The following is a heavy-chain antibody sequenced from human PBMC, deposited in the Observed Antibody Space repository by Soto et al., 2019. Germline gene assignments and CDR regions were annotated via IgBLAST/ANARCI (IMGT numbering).Heavy chain of an antibody. V-gene: IGHV4-39*01. CDR1: GGSISSSSYY. CDR2: IYYSGST. CDR3: AFQGSYSITYYYYGMDV. J-gene: IGHJ6*02. Sequence: PWGTLSLTCTVSGGSISSSSYYWGWIRQPPGKGLEWIGSIYYSGSTYYNPSLKSRVTISVDTSKNQFSLKLSSVTAADTAVYYCAFQGSYSITYYYYGMDVWGQGTTVTVSS. D-gene: IGHD3-10*01.